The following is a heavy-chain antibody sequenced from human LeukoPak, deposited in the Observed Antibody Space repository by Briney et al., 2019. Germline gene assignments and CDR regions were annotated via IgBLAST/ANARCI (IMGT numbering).Heavy chain of an antibody. CDR3: ARAGGSWFPTIDY. CDR1: GGSISSYY. V-gene: IGHV4-59*01. J-gene: IGHJ4*02. Sequence: SETLSLTCTVSGGSISSYYWSWIGQPPGKGLEWIGYIYYSGSTNYNPSLKSRVTISVDTSKNQFSLKLSSVTAADTAVYYCARAGGSWFPTIDYWGQGTLVTVSS. CDR2: IYYSGST. D-gene: IGHD6-13*01.